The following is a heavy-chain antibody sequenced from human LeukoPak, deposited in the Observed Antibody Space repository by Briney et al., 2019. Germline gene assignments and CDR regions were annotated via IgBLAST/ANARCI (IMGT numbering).Heavy chain of an antibody. J-gene: IGHJ4*02. V-gene: IGHV3-48*01. CDR3: ASFPWELRPT. D-gene: IGHD1-26*01. Sequence: EGSLRLSCTTSVFPFSRYSMNRVRQAPGKGLEWVSYITSSGDTIYYADSVKGRFTISRDNAKNSVYLQMNSLRAGDTAVYYCASFPWELRPTWGQGTLVTVSS. CDR2: ITSSGDTI. CDR1: VFPFSRYS.